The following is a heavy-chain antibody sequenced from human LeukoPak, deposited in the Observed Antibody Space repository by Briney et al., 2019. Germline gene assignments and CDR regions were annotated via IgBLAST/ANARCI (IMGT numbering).Heavy chain of an antibody. CDR1: GFTFSTYW. CDR2: IKSDATRT. CDR3: ARVHYSDSWYRPPDF. D-gene: IGHD6-13*01. V-gene: IGHV3-74*01. Sequence: GGSLRLSCAASGFTFSTYWMYWVRQAPGKGLMWVSYIKSDATRTNYADSVKGRFTISRDNAKSTLFLQMNSLRVEDTAVYYCARVHYSDSWYRPPDFWGQGTLVTVSS. J-gene: IGHJ4*02.